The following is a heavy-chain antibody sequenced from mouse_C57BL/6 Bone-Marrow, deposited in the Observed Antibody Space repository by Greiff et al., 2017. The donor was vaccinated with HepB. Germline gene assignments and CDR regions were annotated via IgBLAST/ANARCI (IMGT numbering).Heavy chain of an antibody. CDR2: ISNLAYSI. Sequence: EVKLVGSGGGLVQPGGSLKLSCAASGFTFSDYGMAWVRQAPRKGPEWVAFISNLAYSIYYADTVTGRFTISRENAKNTLYLEMSSLRSEDTAMYYCARQDLAWFAYWGQGTLVTVSA. CDR1: GFTFSDYG. J-gene: IGHJ3*01. V-gene: IGHV5-15*01. CDR3: ARQDLAWFAY.